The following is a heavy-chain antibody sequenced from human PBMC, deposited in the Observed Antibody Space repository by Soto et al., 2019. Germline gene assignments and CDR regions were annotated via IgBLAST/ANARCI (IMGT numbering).Heavy chain of an antibody. CDR2: IIPILGIA. Sequence: QVQLVQSGAEVKKPGSSVKVSCKASGGTFSSYTISWVRQAPGQGLEWMGRIIPILGIANYAQKFQGRVXIXXDKSTSTADMELSSLRSEDTAVYYCAREGSYGDPPWGQGTLVTVSS. CDR1: GGTFSSYT. J-gene: IGHJ5*02. D-gene: IGHD4-17*01. V-gene: IGHV1-69*08. CDR3: AREGSYGDPP.